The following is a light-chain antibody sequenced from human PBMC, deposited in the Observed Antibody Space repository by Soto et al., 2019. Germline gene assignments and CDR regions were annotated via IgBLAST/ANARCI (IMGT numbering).Light chain of an antibody. CDR2: KAS. CDR1: QSIVNR. J-gene: IGKJ1*01. CDR3: QQYNSYST. Sequence: DIQMTQSPPTLSASVGDRVTITCRASQSIVNRLAWYQQKPGKAPNLLIYKASTLESGVPSRFSGSGSGTEFTLTISSLQPDDFATYYCQQYNSYSTFGQGTKVEIK. V-gene: IGKV1-5*03.